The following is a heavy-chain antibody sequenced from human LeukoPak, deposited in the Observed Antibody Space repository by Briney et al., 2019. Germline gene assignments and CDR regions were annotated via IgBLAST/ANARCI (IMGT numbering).Heavy chain of an antibody. CDR2: IYYSGST. V-gene: IGHV4-59*08. Sequence: SETLSLTCTVSGGSISSFYWRWIRQPLGKTLECIGYIYYSGSTNYNPSLKTRVTISVDTSKNQFSLKLNSVTAADTAIYFCARNSPPHAYYFDFWGQGTLVTVSS. J-gene: IGHJ4*02. D-gene: IGHD2-2*01. CDR1: GGSISSFY. CDR3: ARNSPPHAYYFDF.